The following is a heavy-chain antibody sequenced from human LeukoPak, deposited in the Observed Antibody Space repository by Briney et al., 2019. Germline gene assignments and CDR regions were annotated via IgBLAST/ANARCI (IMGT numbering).Heavy chain of an antibody. CDR1: GFTFRSYA. V-gene: IGHV3-30*03. CDR2: ISYDGSNK. J-gene: IGHJ4*02. D-gene: IGHD6-13*01. Sequence: GGSLRLSCAASGFTFRSYAMHWVRQAPGKGLEWVAVISYDGSNKYYADSVKGRFTISRDNSKNTLYLQMNSLRTEDTAVYYCARGRGSWYGVYFDYWGQGTLVTVSS. CDR3: ARGRGSWYGVYFDY.